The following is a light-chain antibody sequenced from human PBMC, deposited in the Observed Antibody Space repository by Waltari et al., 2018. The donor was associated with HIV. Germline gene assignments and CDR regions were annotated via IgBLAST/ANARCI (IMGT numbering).Light chain of an antibody. CDR1: QSVMGN. Sequence: ETVLTQSPVTLSVSPGERVTLSCRASQSVMGNLVWYQQKPGQAPRLLLYAASSRATDIPAMFSGSGSGTDYTLTISNLQSEDSAVYYCQQNIHWPPYTFGQGTKLEIK. CDR3: QQNIHWPPYT. CDR2: AAS. V-gene: IGKV3-15*01. J-gene: IGKJ2*01.